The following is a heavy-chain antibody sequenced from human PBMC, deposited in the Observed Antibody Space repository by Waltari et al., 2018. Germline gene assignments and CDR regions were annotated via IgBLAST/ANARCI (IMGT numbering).Heavy chain of an antibody. CDR2: INPNSGGT. CDR3: ASGGPDSSSSSPELDY. J-gene: IGHJ4*02. CDR1: GYTFTGYY. Sequence: QVQLVQSGAEVKKPGASVKVSCNASGYTFTGYYMHWVRQAPGQGLEWMGRINPNSGGTNYAQKFQGRVTMTRDTSISTAYMELSRLRSDDTAVYYCASGGPDSSSSSPELDYWGQGTLVTVSS. V-gene: IGHV1-2*06. D-gene: IGHD6-6*01.